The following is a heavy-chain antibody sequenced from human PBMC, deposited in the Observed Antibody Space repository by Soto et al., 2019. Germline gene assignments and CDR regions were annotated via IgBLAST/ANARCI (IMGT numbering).Heavy chain of an antibody. D-gene: IGHD3-10*01. CDR2: IYYSGST. Sequence: SETLSLTCTVSGGSISSGGYYWSWIRQHPGKGLEWIGYIYYSGSTYYNPSLKSRVTISVDTSKNQFSLKLSSVTAADTAVYYCALITMVRGVTYNWFDPWGQGTLVTVSS. V-gene: IGHV4-31*03. CDR3: ALITMVRGVTYNWFDP. CDR1: GGSISSGGYY. J-gene: IGHJ5*02.